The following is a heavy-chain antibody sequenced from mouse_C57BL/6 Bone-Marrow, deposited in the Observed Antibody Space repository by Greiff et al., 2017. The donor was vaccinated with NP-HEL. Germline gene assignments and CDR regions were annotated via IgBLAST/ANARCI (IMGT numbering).Heavy chain of an antibody. J-gene: IGHJ4*01. D-gene: IGHD3-2*02. CDR3: ARQAQATGAMDY. V-gene: IGHV5-9*01. CDR1: GFTFSSYT. Sequence: EVKLVESGGGLVKPGGSLKLSCAASGFTFSSYTMSWVRQTPEKRLEWVATISGGGGNTYYPDSVKGRFTISRDNAKNTLYLQMSSLRSEDTALYYCARQAQATGAMDYWGQGTSVTVSS. CDR2: ISGGGGNT.